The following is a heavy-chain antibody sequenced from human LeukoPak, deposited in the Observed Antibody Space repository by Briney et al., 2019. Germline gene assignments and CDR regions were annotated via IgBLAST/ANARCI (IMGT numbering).Heavy chain of an antibody. CDR3: AREYFDWLLGIYYFDY. D-gene: IGHD3-9*01. CDR2: INHSGST. J-gene: IGHJ4*02. CDR1: GGSFSGYY. V-gene: IGHV4-34*01. Sequence: SETLSLTCAVYGGSFSGYYWSWIRQPPGKGLEWIGEINHSGSTNYNPSLKSRVTISVDTSKNQFSLKLSSVTAADTAVYYCAREYFDWLLGIYYFDYWGQGTLVTVSS.